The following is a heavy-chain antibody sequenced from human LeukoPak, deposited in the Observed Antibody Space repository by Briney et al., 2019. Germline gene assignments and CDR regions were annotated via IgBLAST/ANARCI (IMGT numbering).Heavy chain of an antibody. V-gene: IGHV3-23*01. CDR1: GFTFSSYA. CDR3: AKGERLYYGSGVGLFDP. Sequence: GGSLRLSCAASGFTFSSYAMSWVRQAPGKGLEWVSAISGSGGSTYYADSVKGRFTISRDNSKNTLYLQMNSLRAEDTAVYYCAKGERLYYGSGVGLFDPWGQGTLVTVSS. CDR2: ISGSGGST. D-gene: IGHD3-10*01. J-gene: IGHJ5*02.